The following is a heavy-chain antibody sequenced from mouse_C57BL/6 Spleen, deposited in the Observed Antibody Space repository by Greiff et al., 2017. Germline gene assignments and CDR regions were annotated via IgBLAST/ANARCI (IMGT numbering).Heavy chain of an antibody. D-gene: IGHD4-1*01. CDR1: GFNIKDYY. J-gene: IGHJ3*01. CDR2: IDPEDGDT. Sequence: VHVKQSGAELVRPGASVKLSCTASGFNIKDYYMHWVKQRPEQGLEWIGRIDPEDGDTEYAPKFQGKATMTADTSSNTAYLQLSSLTSEDTAVYYCTTREPGTIAYWGQGTLVTVSA. V-gene: IGHV14-1*01. CDR3: TTREPGTIAY.